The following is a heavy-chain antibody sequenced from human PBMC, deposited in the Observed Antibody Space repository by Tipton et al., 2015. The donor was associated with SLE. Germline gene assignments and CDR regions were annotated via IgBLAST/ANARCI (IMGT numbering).Heavy chain of an antibody. D-gene: IGHD1-26*01. Sequence: SLRLSCEASGFSFSSFDMHWVRQAPGKGLEWVAVMWCENGGNKYYADSVKGRFTISRDSSYNTLFLQMNSLRSEDTAIYYCARDRSSGDADLTFDSWGQGTLVTVSS. CDR2: MWCENGGNK. J-gene: IGHJ4*02. V-gene: IGHV3-33*08. CDR3: ARDRSSGDADLTFDS. CDR1: GFSFSSFD.